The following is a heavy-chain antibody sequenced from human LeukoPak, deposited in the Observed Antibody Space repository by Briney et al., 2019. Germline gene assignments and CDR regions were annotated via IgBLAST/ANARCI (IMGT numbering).Heavy chain of an antibody. V-gene: IGHV1-2*02. CDR3: TRGVLPARFDS. J-gene: IGHJ5*01. Sequence: GASVKVSCKASGYTFTGYWIHWVRQAPGQGFEWMGWINPKNGGTNYAEKFQGRVTTTRDTSTSTLYMEVSRLIYDDTAVYYCTRGVLPARFDSWGQGTLVTVSS. CDR2: INPKNGGT. CDR1: GYTFTGYW. D-gene: IGHD2-2*01.